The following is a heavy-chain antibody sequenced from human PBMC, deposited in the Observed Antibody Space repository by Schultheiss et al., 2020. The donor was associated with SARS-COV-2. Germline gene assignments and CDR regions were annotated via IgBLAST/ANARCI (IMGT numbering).Heavy chain of an antibody. CDR1: GFTFSSYW. CDR3: AKDRLGQQLDYYFDY. CDR2: ISGSGGST. V-gene: IGHV3-23*01. J-gene: IGHJ4*02. D-gene: IGHD6-13*01. Sequence: GGSLRLSCAASGFTFSSYWMHWVRQAPGQGLEWVSAISGSGGSTYYADSVKGRFTISRDNSKNTLYLQMNSLRAEDTAVYYCAKDRLGQQLDYYFDYWGQGTLVTVSS.